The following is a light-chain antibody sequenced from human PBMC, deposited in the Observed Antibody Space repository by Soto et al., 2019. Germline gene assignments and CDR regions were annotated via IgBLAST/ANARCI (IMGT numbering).Light chain of an antibody. CDR2: AAS. CDR1: QDVSRS. CDR3: QQFHSFPWT. V-gene: IGKV1-9*01. J-gene: IGKJ1*01. Sequence: DTQLTQSPSFLSASVGDRVAITCRASQDVSRSLGWYQQKPGKAPKLLISAASTLHSGVPSRFSGSGSGTEFTLTVSSLQPDDFATFYCQQFHSFPWTVGQGTKVAIK.